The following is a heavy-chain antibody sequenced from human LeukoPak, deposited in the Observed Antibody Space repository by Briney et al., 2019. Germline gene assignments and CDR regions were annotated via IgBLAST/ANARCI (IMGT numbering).Heavy chain of an antibody. J-gene: IGHJ4*02. CDR1: GFTFSSYW. Sequence: GGSLRLSCAASGFTFSSYWMSWVRQAPGKGLEWVANIKQDGSEKYYVDSVKGRFTISRDNAKNSLYLQMNSLRAEDTAVYYCARDQTRFYGGYLDYWGQGTLVTVSS. D-gene: IGHD4-23*01. CDR2: IKQDGSEK. CDR3: ARDQTRFYGGYLDY. V-gene: IGHV3-7*01.